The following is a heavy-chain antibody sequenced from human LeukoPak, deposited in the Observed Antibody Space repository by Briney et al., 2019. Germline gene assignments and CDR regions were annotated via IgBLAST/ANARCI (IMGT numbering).Heavy chain of an antibody. CDR3: ARALSTTGTTVKVSDY. Sequence: GGSLRLSCAASGFTFSSYSMNWVRQAPGKGLEWVSSISSSSSYIYYADSVKGRFTISRDNAKNSLYLQMNSLRAEDTAVYYCARALSTTGTTVKVSDYWGQGTLVTVSS. J-gene: IGHJ4*02. CDR1: GFTFSSYS. V-gene: IGHV3-21*01. D-gene: IGHD1-1*01. CDR2: ISSSSSYI.